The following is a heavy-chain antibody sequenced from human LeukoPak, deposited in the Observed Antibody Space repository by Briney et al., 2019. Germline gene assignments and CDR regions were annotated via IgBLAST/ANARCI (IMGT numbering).Heavy chain of an antibody. J-gene: IGHJ4*02. CDR2: IYYSGST. Sequence: SETLSLTCSVSGGSISSYYWSWIRQPPGKGLEWIGYIYYSGSTNYNPSLKSRVTISVDTSKNQFSLRLSSVTAADTAVYYCARVTGYIIEDYFDYWGQGTLVTVSS. V-gene: IGHV4-59*01. CDR3: ARVTGYIIEDYFDY. CDR1: GGSISSYY. D-gene: IGHD6-13*01.